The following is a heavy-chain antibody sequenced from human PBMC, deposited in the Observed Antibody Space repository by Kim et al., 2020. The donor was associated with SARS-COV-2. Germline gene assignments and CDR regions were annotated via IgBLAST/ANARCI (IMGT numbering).Heavy chain of an antibody. CDR2: IYSGGST. CDR1: GFTVSSNY. J-gene: IGHJ4*02. V-gene: IGHV3-66*01. CDR3: ARVVDSSGWYYNFDY. Sequence: GGSLRLSCAASGFTVSSNYMSWVRQAPGKGLEWVSVIYSGGSTYYADSVKGRFTISRDNSKNTLYLQMNSLRAEDTAVYYCARVVDSSGWYYNFDYWGQGTLVTVSS. D-gene: IGHD6-19*01.